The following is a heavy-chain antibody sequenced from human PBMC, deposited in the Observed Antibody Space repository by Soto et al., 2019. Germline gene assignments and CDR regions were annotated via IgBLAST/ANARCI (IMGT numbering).Heavy chain of an antibody. Sequence: QVQLVQSGAEVRKPGASVTVSCRSSGDSFNDYYIHWVRQAPGQGLEWMGWINPNSGVTKYAQKFQGWVSMTRDTSIRTVYMQLSRLRSDDTSVYYCARESGGATATFDYYYFDMDVWGTGTTVTVSS. CDR1: GDSFNDYY. J-gene: IGHJ6*03. D-gene: IGHD5-12*01. CDR3: ARESGGATATFDYYYFDMDV. V-gene: IGHV1-2*04. CDR2: INPNSGVT.